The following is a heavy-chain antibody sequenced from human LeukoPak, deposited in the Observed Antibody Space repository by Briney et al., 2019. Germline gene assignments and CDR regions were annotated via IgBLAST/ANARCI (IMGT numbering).Heavy chain of an antibody. Sequence: SETLSLTCAVYGGSFSGYYWSWIRQPPGKGLEWIGEINHSGSTNYNPSLKSRVTISVDTSKNQFSLKLSSVTAADTAVYYCARGGKKYNDFWSDDYYYYMDVWGKGTTVTVSS. V-gene: IGHV4-34*01. CDR1: GGSFSGYY. CDR3: ARGGKKYNDFWSDDYYYYMDV. J-gene: IGHJ6*03. D-gene: IGHD3-3*01. CDR2: INHSGST.